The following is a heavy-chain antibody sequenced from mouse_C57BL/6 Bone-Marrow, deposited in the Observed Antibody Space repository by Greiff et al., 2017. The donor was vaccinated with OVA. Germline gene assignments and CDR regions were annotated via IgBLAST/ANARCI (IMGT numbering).Heavy chain of an antibody. D-gene: IGHD2-4*01. CDR1: GYTFTSYW. CDR3: ARKGDYDYAAWFAY. Sequence: QVQLQQPGAELVKPGASVKLSCKASGYTFTSYWMHWVKQRPGQGLEWIGMIHPNSGSTNYNEKFKSKATLTVDKSSSTAYMQLSSLTSEDSAVYYCARKGDYDYAAWFAYWGQGTLVTVSA. V-gene: IGHV1-64*01. J-gene: IGHJ3*01. CDR2: IHPNSGST.